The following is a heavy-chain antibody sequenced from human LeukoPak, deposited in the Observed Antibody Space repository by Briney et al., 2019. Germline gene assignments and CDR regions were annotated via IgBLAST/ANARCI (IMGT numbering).Heavy chain of an antibody. V-gene: IGHV3-7*01. Sequence: GGSLRLSCAASGFTFSSYWMSWVRQAPGKGLEWVANIKQDGSEKYYVDSVKGRFTISRDNAKNSLYLQMNSLRADDAAVYYCAGGIVVVTAFDYWGQGTLVTVSS. CDR1: GFTFSSYW. CDR2: IKQDGSEK. D-gene: IGHD2-21*02. CDR3: AGGIVVVTAFDY. J-gene: IGHJ4*02.